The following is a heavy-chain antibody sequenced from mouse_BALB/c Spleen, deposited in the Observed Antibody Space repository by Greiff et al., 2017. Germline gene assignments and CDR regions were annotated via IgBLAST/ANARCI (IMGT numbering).Heavy chain of an antibody. D-gene: IGHD1-1*01. CDR2: ISYSGST. J-gene: IGHJ3*01. V-gene: IGHV3-2*02. CDR3: AREGVGRFAY. Sequence: EVQLQESGPGLVKPSQSLSLTCTVTGYSITSDYAWNWIRQFPGNKLEWMGYISYSGSTSYNPSLKSRISITRDTSKNQFFLQLNSVTTEDTATYYCAREGVGRFAYWGQGTLVTVSA. CDR1: GYSITSDYA.